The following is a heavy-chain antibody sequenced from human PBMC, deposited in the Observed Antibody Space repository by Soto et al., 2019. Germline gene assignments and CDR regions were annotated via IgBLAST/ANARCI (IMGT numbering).Heavy chain of an antibody. CDR1: GFTFSSYG. D-gene: IGHD1-26*01. CDR3: ARGTRGLMGATGVFYYYYYYGMDV. Sequence: AGGSLRLSCAASGFTFSSYGMHWVRQAPGKGLEWVAVIWYDGSNKYYADSVKGRFTISRDNSMNTLYLQMNSLRAEDTAVYYCARGTRGLMGATGVFYYYYYYGMDVWGQGTTVTVSS. V-gene: IGHV3-33*01. J-gene: IGHJ6*02. CDR2: IWYDGSNK.